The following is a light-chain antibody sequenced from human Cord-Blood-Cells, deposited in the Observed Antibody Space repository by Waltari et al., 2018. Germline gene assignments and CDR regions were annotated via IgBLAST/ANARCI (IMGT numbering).Light chain of an antibody. J-gene: IGKJ1*01. CDR1: QGVSSN. Sequence: ELVLTQSPATLSVSPGQRATLSCRASQGVSSNFAWYQLKPGQAPRLLIYGASSSATAIPARFSSSGSGTEFTLTISSLQSEDFAVYYCQQYNNWPRTFGQGTKVEIK. CDR3: QQYNNWPRT. V-gene: IGKV3-15*01. CDR2: GAS.